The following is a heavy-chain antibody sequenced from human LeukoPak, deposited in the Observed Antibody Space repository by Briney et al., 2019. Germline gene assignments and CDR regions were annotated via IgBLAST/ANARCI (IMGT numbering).Heavy chain of an antibody. CDR2: ISSSSSYI. D-gene: IGHD2-2*03. CDR3: ARDRGYCSSTSCYTTYGMDV. V-gene: IGHV3-21*01. J-gene: IGHJ6*02. CDR1: GFTLSSYS. Sequence: PGGSLRLSCAASGFTLSSYSMNWVRQAPGKGLEWVSSISSSSSYIYYADSVKGRFTISRDNAKNSLYLQMNSLRAEDTAVYYCARDRGYCSSTSCYTTYGMDVWGQGTTVTVSS.